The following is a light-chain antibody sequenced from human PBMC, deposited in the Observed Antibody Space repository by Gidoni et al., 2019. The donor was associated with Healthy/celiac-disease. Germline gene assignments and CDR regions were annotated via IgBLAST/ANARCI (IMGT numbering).Light chain of an antibody. Sequence: EIVLTQSPGTISLSPGERATLSCRAIKSASISYLACYHQKPGQAPRLLIYGASSRATGIPDRFSGSGCGKDLTITISRQEPEDFAVYYCQQYGSSYTFGQGTKLEIK. CDR1: KSASISY. V-gene: IGKV3-20*01. CDR2: GAS. CDR3: QQYGSSYT. J-gene: IGKJ2*01.